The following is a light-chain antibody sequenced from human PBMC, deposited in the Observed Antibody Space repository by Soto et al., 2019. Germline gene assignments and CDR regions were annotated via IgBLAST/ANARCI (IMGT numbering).Light chain of an antibody. V-gene: IGKV1-33*01. Sequence: DIQMNQSPSSLSASVGGRVTITCQASKDITNYLSWYQQKPGKAPKLLIYDASNLEIGVPSRFSGRGSGTDFTLTISSLQPEDIATYFCQQYDDLPLTFGGGTKVEVK. J-gene: IGKJ4*01. CDR2: DAS. CDR1: KDITNY. CDR3: QQYDDLPLT.